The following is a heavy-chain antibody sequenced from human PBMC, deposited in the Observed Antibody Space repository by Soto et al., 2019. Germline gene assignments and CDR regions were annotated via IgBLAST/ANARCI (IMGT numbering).Heavy chain of an antibody. J-gene: IGHJ4*02. CDR2: TNSDGTDS. CDR3: AKSLYYYDSSPLDH. Sequence: VKLVESGGIGVQTGGSLRLSCAAAGFDFEDYAMHWVRQVPGKGLEWVSLTNSDGTDSYYVDSVKGRFTISRDNVKRKLYLQMDRLRPEETAVYFCAKSLYYYDSSPLDHWGQGTLITVS. V-gene: IGHV3-43D*04. CDR1: GFDFEDYA. D-gene: IGHD3-22*01.